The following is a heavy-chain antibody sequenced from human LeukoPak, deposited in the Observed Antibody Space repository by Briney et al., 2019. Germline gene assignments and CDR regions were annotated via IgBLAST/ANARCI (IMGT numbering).Heavy chain of an antibody. J-gene: IGHJ4*02. Sequence: GGSLRLSCAASGFTFSSYAMSWVRQAPGKGLEWVSSISSGGSTFYADSVKGRFTISRDNSKNTLYLQMNSLRAEDTAVYYCATRGGFDYFDYWSQGTLVTVSS. V-gene: IGHV3-23*01. D-gene: IGHD3-16*01. CDR3: ATRGGFDYFDY. CDR1: GFTFSSYA. CDR2: ISSGGST.